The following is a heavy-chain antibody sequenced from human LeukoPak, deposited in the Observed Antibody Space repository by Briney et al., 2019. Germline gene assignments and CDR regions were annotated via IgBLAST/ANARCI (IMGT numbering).Heavy chain of an antibody. J-gene: IGHJ6*03. V-gene: IGHV4-61*02. CDR3: ASSRLYYYYMDV. Sequence: SQTLSLTCTVSGGSISSGSYYWSWIRQPAGKGLEWIGRIYTSGSTNYNPSLKSRVTISVDTSKNQFSLKLSSVTAADTAVYYCASSRLYYYYMDVWGKGTTVTVSS. CDR1: GGSISSGSYY. CDR2: IYTSGST.